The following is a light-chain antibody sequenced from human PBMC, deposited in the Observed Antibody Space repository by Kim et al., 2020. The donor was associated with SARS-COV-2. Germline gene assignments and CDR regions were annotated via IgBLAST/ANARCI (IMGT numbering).Light chain of an antibody. CDR1: QSIRTS. Sequence: SSVGDRVTITCRASQSIRTSLAWYQQKSGKAPKLLIYRASTLESGVPSRFSGSGSGPEFTLTISSLHPDDFATYYCQQYDVFPWTFGRGTKVDIK. V-gene: IGKV1-5*03. CDR2: RAS. J-gene: IGKJ1*01. CDR3: QQYDVFPWT.